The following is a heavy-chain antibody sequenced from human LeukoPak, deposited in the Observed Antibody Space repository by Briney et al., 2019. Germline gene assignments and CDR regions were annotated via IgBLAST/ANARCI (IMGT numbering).Heavy chain of an antibody. CDR3: ARERGYGYGYSAGVDWFDP. V-gene: IGHV4-4*07. Sequence: SETLSLTCTVSGGSISSYYWSWIRRPAGKGLEWIGRIYTSGSTNYNPSLKSRVTMSVDTSKNQFSLKLSSVTAADTAVYYCARERGYGYGYSAGVDWFDPWGQGTLVTVSS. CDR2: IYTSGST. CDR1: GGSISSYY. D-gene: IGHD5-18*01. J-gene: IGHJ5*02.